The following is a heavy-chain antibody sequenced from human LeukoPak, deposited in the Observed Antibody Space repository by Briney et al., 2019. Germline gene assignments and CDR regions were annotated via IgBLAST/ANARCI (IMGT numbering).Heavy chain of an antibody. CDR1: GASISSSY. J-gene: IGHJ5*02. D-gene: IGHD3-10*01. CDR2: IYYSGST. Sequence: SETLSLTCTVSGASISSSYWSWIRQPPGKGLEWIGYIYYSGSTNYNPSLKSRVTISVDTSKNQFSLKLSSVTAADTAVYYCARDPSGYYGSGSYGNNWFDPWGQGTLVTVSS. V-gene: IGHV4-59*01. CDR3: ARDPSGYYGSGSYGNNWFDP.